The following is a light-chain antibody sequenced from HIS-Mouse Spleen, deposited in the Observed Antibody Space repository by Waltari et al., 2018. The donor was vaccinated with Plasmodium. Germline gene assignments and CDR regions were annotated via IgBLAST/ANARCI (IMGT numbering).Light chain of an antibody. Sequence: QSALTQPASVSGSPGQSITISCTGTSSDVGGYNYVSWYQQHPGKATKLMVYDVRNRPSGVSNRFSGSTSGYTASLTISGLQAEDEADYYCSSYTSSSTLNYVFGTETKVTVL. CDR3: SSYTSSSTLNYV. V-gene: IGLV2-14*03. J-gene: IGLJ1*01. CDR1: SSDVGGYNY. CDR2: DVR.